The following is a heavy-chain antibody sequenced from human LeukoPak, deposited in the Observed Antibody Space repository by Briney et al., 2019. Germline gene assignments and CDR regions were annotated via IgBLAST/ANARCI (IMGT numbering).Heavy chain of an antibody. J-gene: IGHJ4*02. CDR3: AITVTNFDY. CDR2: ISSSSNYI. Sequence: GGSLRLSCAASGFTFSSYSMNWVRQTPGKGLEWVSSISSSSNYIYYADSAKGRFTISRDNAKNSMYLQMNSLRAEDTAVYYCAITVTNFDYWGQGTLVTVSS. V-gene: IGHV3-21*01. D-gene: IGHD4-17*01. CDR1: GFTFSSYS.